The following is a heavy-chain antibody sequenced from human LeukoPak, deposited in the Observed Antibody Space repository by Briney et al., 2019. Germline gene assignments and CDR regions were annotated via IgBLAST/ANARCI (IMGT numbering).Heavy chain of an antibody. CDR3: ARGLRYWYFDL. V-gene: IGHV4-34*01. J-gene: IGHJ2*01. CDR2: INHSGST. CDR1: GGSFSGYY. Sequence: SETLSLTCAVYGGSFSGYYWSWIRQPPGKGLEWIGEINHSGSTNYNASLKSRVTISLDTSKNQFSLRLSSVTAADTAVYYCARGLRYWYFDLWGRGTLVTVSP.